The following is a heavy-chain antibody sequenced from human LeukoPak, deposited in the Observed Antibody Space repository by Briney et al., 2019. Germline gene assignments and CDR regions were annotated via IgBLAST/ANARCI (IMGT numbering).Heavy chain of an antibody. V-gene: IGHV1-69*06. D-gene: IGHD2-2*01. CDR1: GSTFSNFA. CDR2: IIPIFGAV. Sequence: SVKVSCKASGSTFSNFAIAWVRQAPGQGLEWMGGIIPIFGAVNYAQKFQGRVRITADKSTSTAYMEVSSLRSEDTAVYYCARDRHCSSTSCRYMDVWGKGTTVTVSS. CDR3: ARDRHCSSTSCRYMDV. J-gene: IGHJ6*03.